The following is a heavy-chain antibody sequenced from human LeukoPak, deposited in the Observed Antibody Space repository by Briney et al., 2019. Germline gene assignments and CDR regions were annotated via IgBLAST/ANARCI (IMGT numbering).Heavy chain of an antibody. CDR3: ANVWGVVVAARF. CDR2: INSDGINT. Sequence: GGSLRLSCAASGFTFSTYAMHWVRQAPGKGLVWVSRINSDGINTSYADSVKGRFTISRDNSKNTLYLQMNSLSPEDTAVYYCANVWGVVVAARFWGKGTTVSISS. V-gene: IGHV3-74*01. J-gene: IGHJ6*04. CDR1: GFTFSTYA. D-gene: IGHD2-15*01.